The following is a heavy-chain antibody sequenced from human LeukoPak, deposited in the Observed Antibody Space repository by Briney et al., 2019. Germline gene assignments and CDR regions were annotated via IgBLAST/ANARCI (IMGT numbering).Heavy chain of an antibody. J-gene: IGHJ6*02. CDR3: AREKRHIVATIEAEGGGYSYYGMDV. Sequence: GGSLRLSCAASGFTFSSYDMHWVRQATGKGLEWVSAIGTAGDTYYPGSVKGRFTISRENAKNSLYLQMNSLSAGDTAVYYCAREKRHIVATIEAEGGGYSYYGMDVWGQGTTVTVSS. CDR1: GFTFSSYD. CDR2: IGTAGDT. D-gene: IGHD5-12*01. V-gene: IGHV3-13*04.